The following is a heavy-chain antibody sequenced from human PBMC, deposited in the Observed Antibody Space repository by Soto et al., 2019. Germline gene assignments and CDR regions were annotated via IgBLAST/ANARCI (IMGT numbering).Heavy chain of an antibody. Sequence: GGSLRLSCAASGFTFSSYAMSWVRQAPGKGLEWVSAISGSGGSTYYADSVKGRFTISRDNSKNTLYLQMNSLRAEDTAVYYCAKDLSQVFITMIGSRAFDIWGQGTMVTVSS. CDR1: GFTFSSYA. CDR2: ISGSGGST. CDR3: AKDLSQVFITMIGSRAFDI. J-gene: IGHJ3*02. D-gene: IGHD3-22*01. V-gene: IGHV3-23*01.